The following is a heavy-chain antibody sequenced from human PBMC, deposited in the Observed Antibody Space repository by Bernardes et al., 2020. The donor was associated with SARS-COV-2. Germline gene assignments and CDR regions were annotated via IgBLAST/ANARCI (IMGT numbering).Heavy chain of an antibody. V-gene: IGHV1-18*01. CDR2: ISAYNGNT. CDR3: GRDRKILPGGVTYYYGMDV. CDR1: GYTFTTYG. D-gene: IGHD3-16*01. Sequence: ASVKVSCKASGYTFTTYGISWVRQAPGQGLEWMGWISAYNGNTNYPQKFQGRVTMTTDTSTSTAYMELRSLRSDDTAVYYCGRDRKILPGGVTYYYGMDVWGQGTTVTVSS. J-gene: IGHJ6*02.